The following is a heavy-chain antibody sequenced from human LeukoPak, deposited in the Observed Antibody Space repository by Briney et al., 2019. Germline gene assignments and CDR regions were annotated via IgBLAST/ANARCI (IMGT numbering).Heavy chain of an antibody. J-gene: IGHJ4*02. CDR3: AREWAYDSSGYPYFDY. CDR2: TYYRSKWYN. V-gene: IGHV6-1*01. Sequence: SQTLSLTCAISGDSVSSNSAAWNWIRQSPSRGLEWLGRTYYRSKWYNDYAVSVKSRITINPDTSKNQSSLQLNSVTPEDTAVYYCAREWAYDSSGYPYFDYWGQGTLVTVSS. D-gene: IGHD3-22*01. CDR1: GDSVSSNSAA.